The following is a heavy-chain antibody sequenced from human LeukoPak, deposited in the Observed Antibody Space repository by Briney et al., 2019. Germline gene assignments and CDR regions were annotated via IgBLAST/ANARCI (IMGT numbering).Heavy chain of an antibody. CDR2: ISSDGNTK. Sequence: PRRSLRLSCAAFGFTFTSYALHWVRQAPGKGLEWVAVISSDGNTKYYLDSVKGRFSISRGNSKNALYLQMSSLSSDDTAMYFCASISGASWGDFWGQGTQVTVSS. D-gene: IGHD3-16*01. V-gene: IGHV3-30-3*01. CDR1: GFTFTSYA. J-gene: IGHJ4*02. CDR3: ASISGASWGDF.